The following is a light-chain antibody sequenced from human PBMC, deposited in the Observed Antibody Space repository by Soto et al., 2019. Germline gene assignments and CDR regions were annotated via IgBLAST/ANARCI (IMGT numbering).Light chain of an antibody. J-gene: IGLJ1*01. Sequence: SALTQPPSASGSPGQSVTISCTGTSNDVGAYDYVSWYQQHPGKAPKLMIYEINKRPSGVPDRFSGSKSGNTASLTVSGLQAEDEADYYCSSFAGSNNFPYVFGTGTKVTVL. CDR2: EIN. V-gene: IGLV2-8*01. CDR3: SSFAGSNNFPYV. CDR1: SNDVGAYDY.